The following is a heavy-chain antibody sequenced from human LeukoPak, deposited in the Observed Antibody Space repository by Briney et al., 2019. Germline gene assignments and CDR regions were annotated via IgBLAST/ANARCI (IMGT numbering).Heavy chain of an antibody. CDR3: ATYSSGWPFFDY. J-gene: IGHJ4*02. Sequence: PSETLSLTCTVSGGSISSSTYYWGWIRQPPGKGLEWIGSIYYSGSSYYHPSLKSRVTMSVDTSKNQFSLKLSSVTAADTAMYYCATYSSGWPFFDYWGPGTLVTVSS. CDR2: IYYSGSS. D-gene: IGHD6-19*01. V-gene: IGHV4-39*07. CDR1: GGSISSSTYY.